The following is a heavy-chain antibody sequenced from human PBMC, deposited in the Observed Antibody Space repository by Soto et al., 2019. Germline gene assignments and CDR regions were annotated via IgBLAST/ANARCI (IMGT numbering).Heavy chain of an antibody. CDR3: ARSYSHSIAMWFDP. CDR1: GGSISSYY. D-gene: IGHD2-15*01. J-gene: IGHJ5*02. V-gene: IGHV4-59*01. CDR2: IYYSGST. Sequence: SETLSLTCTVSGGSISSYYWSWIRQPPGKGLEWIGYIYYSGSTNYNPSLKSRVTISVDTSKNQFSLKLSSVTAADTAVYYCARSYSHSIAMWFDPWGQGTLVTVSS.